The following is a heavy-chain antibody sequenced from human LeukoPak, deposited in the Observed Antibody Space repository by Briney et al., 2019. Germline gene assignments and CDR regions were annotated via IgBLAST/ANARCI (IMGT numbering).Heavy chain of an antibody. J-gene: IGHJ4*02. Sequence: ASVKVSCKASGYTFTSYDINWVRQATGQGLEWMGWMNPNSGNTGYAQKFQGRVTMTRNTSISTAYMELSSLRSEDTAVYYRARGSGSAGYSSSWGQGTLVTVSS. D-gene: IGHD6-13*01. CDR1: GYTFTSYD. CDR2: MNPNSGNT. V-gene: IGHV1-8*01. CDR3: ARGSGSAGYSSS.